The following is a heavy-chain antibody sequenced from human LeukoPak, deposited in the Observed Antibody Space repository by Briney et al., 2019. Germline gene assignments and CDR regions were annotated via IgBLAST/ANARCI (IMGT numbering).Heavy chain of an antibody. Sequence: ASVKVSCKASGYTFTNYDFSWVRQAPGQGLEWMGWISVYNGNTNYAQKLQGRVTMTTDTSTSTAYMELRSLRSDDTAVYYCARDYQQQLYLYYFDYWGQGTLVTVSS. J-gene: IGHJ4*02. CDR1: GYTFTNYD. CDR2: ISVYNGNT. CDR3: ARDYQQQLYLYYFDY. D-gene: IGHD2-2*01. V-gene: IGHV1-18*01.